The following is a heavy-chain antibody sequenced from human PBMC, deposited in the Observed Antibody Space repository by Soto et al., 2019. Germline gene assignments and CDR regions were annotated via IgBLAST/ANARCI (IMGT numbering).Heavy chain of an antibody. CDR3: ATVAPRDDYGLDV. Sequence: QVQLVQSGAEVKKPGSSVKVSCKASGGAFSSYTISWVRQAPGQGLEWMGRIIPILGITNFAQKFQGRVTITADKSTITAYMELSSLRSEDTAVYYCATVAPRDDYGLDVWGQGTTVTVSS. CDR2: IIPILGIT. CDR1: GGAFSSYT. J-gene: IGHJ6*02. V-gene: IGHV1-69*02. D-gene: IGHD6-19*01.